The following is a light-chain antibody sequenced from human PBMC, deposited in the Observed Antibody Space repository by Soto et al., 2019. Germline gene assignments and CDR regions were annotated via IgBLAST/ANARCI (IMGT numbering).Light chain of an antibody. J-gene: IGKJ1*01. CDR3: QQCDTYWT. Sequence: DIQMTQSPSTLSASVGDRVTITCRASQSISSWLAWYQQKPGKAPRLLIYKASSLESGVPSRLSGSGSGTQFTLTISGLQPDDFATYYCQQCDTYWTFGQGTRVEIK. CDR1: QSISSW. CDR2: KAS. V-gene: IGKV1-5*03.